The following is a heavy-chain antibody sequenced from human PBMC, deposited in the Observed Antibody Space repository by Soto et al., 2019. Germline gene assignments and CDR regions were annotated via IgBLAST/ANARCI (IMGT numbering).Heavy chain of an antibody. CDR3: ARVPVPGSSWYFSYYYYGMDI. CDR1: GYTFTGYY. D-gene: IGHD6-13*01. Sequence: ASVKVSCKASGYTFTGYYMHWVRQAPGQGLEWMGWINPNSGGTNYAQKFQGRVTMTRDTSISTAYMELSRLRSDDTAVYYCARVPVPGSSWYFSYYYYGMDIWGQGTTVTVSS. J-gene: IGHJ6*02. V-gene: IGHV1-2*02. CDR2: INPNSGGT.